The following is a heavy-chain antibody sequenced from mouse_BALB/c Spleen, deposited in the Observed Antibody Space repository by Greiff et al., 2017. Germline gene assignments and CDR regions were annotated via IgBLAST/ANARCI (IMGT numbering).Heavy chain of an antibody. D-gene: IGHD1-1*01. CDR3: ASGNYFDY. V-gene: IGHV1S26*01. CDR1: GYTFTSYT. J-gene: IGHJ2*01. Sequence: VKLVESGPELVKPGASVKMSCKASGYTFTSYTMHWVQQRPGQGLEWIGYINPSSGYTNYNQKFKDKATLTADKSSSTAYMQLSSLTSEDSAVYYCASGNYFDYWGQGTTLTVSS. CDR2: INPSSGYT.